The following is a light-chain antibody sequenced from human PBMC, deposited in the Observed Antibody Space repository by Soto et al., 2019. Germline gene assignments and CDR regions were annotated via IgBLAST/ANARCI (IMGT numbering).Light chain of an antibody. Sequence: DIQMTQSPSTLSASVGDRVTITCRASQSISSWLAWYQQKPGKAPKLLIYDASRLESGAPSRFSGSGSGTEFTLTISSLQPDDFETYYCQQYNTYSWTFGQGTKVDIK. CDR2: DAS. CDR3: QQYNTYSWT. J-gene: IGKJ1*01. CDR1: QSISSW. V-gene: IGKV1-5*01.